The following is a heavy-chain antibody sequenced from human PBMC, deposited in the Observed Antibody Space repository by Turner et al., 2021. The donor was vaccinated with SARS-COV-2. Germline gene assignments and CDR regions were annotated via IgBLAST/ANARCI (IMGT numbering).Heavy chain of an antibody. V-gene: IGHV3-53*02. CDR3: ARYWNTDYIFDY. D-gene: IGHD4-4*01. CDR2: LYSDTST. J-gene: IGHJ4*02. Sequence: EVQMEETGGGFIQRGWSLRRYCAASGITVNSGYMNWVRQGPGKGLEWVAGLYSDTSTSYAGSVQGRFTGSRDKSKNTLYLEMNSLRAEDTAVYCCARYWNTDYIFDYWGKGTVVTVSS. CDR1: GITVNSGY.